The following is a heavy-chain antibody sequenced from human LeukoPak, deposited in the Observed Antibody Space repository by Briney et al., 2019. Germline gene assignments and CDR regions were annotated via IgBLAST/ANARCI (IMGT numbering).Heavy chain of an antibody. Sequence: ASVKVSCKASGYTFTSYAISWVRQAPGQGLEWMGWISAYNGNTNYAQKLQGRVTMTTDTSTSTAYMELRSLRSDDTAVYYCARDQEMATIFDYWGQGTLVTVSS. D-gene: IGHD5-24*01. J-gene: IGHJ4*02. V-gene: IGHV1-18*01. CDR3: ARDQEMATIFDY. CDR1: GYTFTSYA. CDR2: ISAYNGNT.